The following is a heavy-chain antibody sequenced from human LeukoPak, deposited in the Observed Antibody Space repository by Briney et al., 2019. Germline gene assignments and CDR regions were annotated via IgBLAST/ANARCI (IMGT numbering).Heavy chain of an antibody. V-gene: IGHV3-74*01. CDR1: GLTVSSNC. J-gene: IGHJ5*02. CDR2: ISSDGSST. CDR3: ARDFKEADP. Sequence: GGSLRLSCAASGLTVSSNCMSWVRQAPGKGLVWVSRISSDGSSTSYADSVKGRFTISGDNAKKTLYLQMNSVRAEDTAVYYCARDFKEADPWGQGTLVTVSS.